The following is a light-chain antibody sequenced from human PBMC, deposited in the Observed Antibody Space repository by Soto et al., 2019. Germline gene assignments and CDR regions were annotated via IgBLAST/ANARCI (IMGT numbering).Light chain of an antibody. V-gene: IGKV3D-15*01. Sequence: ETVMTQSPATLSVSPGERATLSCRASQSVSSNLAWYQQKPGQPPRLLTYDISTRATGIPTRFSGSGSGTEFTLTISSLQSEDFAVYYCQQYNSWPLTVGGGTKVEIK. CDR2: DIS. J-gene: IGKJ4*01. CDR3: QQYNSWPLT. CDR1: QSVSSN.